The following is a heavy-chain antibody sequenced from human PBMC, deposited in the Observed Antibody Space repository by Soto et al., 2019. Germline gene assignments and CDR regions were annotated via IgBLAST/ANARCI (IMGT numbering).Heavy chain of an antibody. CDR2: ISWDSSTI. J-gene: IGHJ6*03. D-gene: IGHD2-15*01. V-gene: IGHV3-48*01. Sequence: GGSLRLSCAVSGFTFDIYSMNWVRQAPGKELEWVSYISWDSSTIYYADSVKGRFTISRDNARNSLYLQMNSLRADDTATYYCASRESWRSGSCPTPKYYYIMDVWGEGTTVTVSS. CDR1: GFTFDIYS. CDR3: ASRESWRSGSCPTPKYYYIMDV.